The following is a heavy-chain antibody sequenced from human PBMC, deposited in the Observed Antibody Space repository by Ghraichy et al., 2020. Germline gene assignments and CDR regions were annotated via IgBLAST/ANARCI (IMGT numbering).Heavy chain of an antibody. CDR3: AREYYDYVWGRYRYLFWFDP. CDR2: ISYDGSNK. V-gene: IGHV3-30-3*01. J-gene: IGHJ5*02. CDR1: GFTFSSYA. Sequence: GSLRLSCAASGFTFSSYAMHWVRQAPGKGLEWVAVISYDGSNKYYADSVKGRFTISRDNSKNTLYLQMNSLRAEDTAVYYCAREYYDYVWGRYRYLFWFDPWGQGTLVTVSS. D-gene: IGHD3-16*02.